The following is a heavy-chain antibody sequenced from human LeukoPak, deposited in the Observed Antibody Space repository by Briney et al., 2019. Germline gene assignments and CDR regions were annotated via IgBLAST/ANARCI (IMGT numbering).Heavy chain of an antibody. CDR2: INNDGSST. CDR1: ALIFSDHW. D-gene: IGHD3-3*01. J-gene: IGHJ4*02. Sequence: GGSLRLSSAAAALIFSDHWMHWVRQAPGKGLVWLSRINNDGSSTIYADSVKGRFTFSRDNAENTLFLEMSSLRVEDTAVYYCVRERNNFWSGHHSIFDSWGQGTLVTVSS. CDR3: VRERNNFWSGHHSIFDS. V-gene: IGHV3-74*01.